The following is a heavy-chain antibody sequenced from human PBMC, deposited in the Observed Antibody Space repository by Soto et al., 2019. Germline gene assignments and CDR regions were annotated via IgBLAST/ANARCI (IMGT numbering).Heavy chain of an antibody. D-gene: IGHD3-9*01. V-gene: IGHV4-34*11. CDR2: IYYTGST. CDR3: ARMYYDILTNYRTFDY. CDR1: GGSFSGYY. J-gene: IGHJ4*02. Sequence: SETLSLTCAVYGGSFSGYYWSWIRQPPGKGLEWIGSIYYTGSTSYNPSLKSRVTMSLDTSKNHFSLNLSSVTAADTAVYYCARMYYDILTNYRTFDYWGQGTLVTVSS.